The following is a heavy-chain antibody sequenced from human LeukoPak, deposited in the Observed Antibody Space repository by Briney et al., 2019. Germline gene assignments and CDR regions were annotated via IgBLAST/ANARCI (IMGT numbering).Heavy chain of an antibody. CDR1: GFTFSGYW. CDR2: INSDGSTT. D-gene: IGHD4-17*01. J-gene: IGHJ6*03. V-gene: IGHV3-74*01. Sequence: PGGSLRLSCAASGFTFSGYWMHWVLQAPGKGLLWISRINSDGSTTNYAGSVKGRFTISRDNAKKTLYLQMNSLRAEDTAVYYCASRATVSTWAYYYYYMDVWGRGTTVTVSS. CDR3: ASRATVSTWAYYYYYMDV.